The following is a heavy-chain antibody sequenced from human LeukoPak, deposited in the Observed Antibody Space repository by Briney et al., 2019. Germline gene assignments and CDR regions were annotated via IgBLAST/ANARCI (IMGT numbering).Heavy chain of an antibody. J-gene: IGHJ4*02. CDR1: GYTFTGNY. Sequence: GASVTLSCTASGYTFTGNYMHWVRQAPGQGLEWMGWINPNSGGTNYAQKFQGRVTMTRDTSISTAYMELSRLRSDDTAVYYCARDLSDYGGTYYFDYWGQGTLVTVSS. D-gene: IGHD4-23*01. V-gene: IGHV1-2*02. CDR3: ARDLSDYGGTYYFDY. CDR2: INPNSGGT.